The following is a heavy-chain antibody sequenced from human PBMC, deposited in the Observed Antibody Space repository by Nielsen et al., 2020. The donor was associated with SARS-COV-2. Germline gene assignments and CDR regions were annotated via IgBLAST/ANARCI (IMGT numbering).Heavy chain of an antibody. CDR2: ISGGGGST. CDR1: GFAFSSYV. Sequence: GGSLRLSCAASGFAFSSYVMNWVRQAPGKGLEWVSAISGGGGSTYYADSVKGRFTISRDNSKNTLYLQMNSLRAEDTAAYYCAKDQAAFGPLWGQGTLVTVSS. D-gene: IGHD3-10*01. J-gene: IGHJ4*02. V-gene: IGHV3-23*01. CDR3: AKDQAAFGPL.